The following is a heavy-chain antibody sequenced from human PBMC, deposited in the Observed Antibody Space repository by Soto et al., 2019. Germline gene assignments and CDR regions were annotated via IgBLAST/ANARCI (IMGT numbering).Heavy chain of an antibody. Sequence: PAEALSVTCFVSVGSISIGYYYWSWIRQPPGKGLEWIGNIYYSGNTYYNPSLKSRLIISIDTSKKQFSLKVDSVTAADTAVYYCASYSIYGMDVWGQGTTVTVSS. J-gene: IGHJ6*01. CDR3: ASYSIYGMDV. CDR2: IYYSGNT. CDR1: VGSISIGYYY. V-gene: IGHV4-30-4*01. D-gene: IGHD2-21*01.